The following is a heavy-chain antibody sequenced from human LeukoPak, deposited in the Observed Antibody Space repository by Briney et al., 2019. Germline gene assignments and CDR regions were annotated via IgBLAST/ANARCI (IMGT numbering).Heavy chain of an antibody. J-gene: IGHJ6*02. CDR2: INHSGST. D-gene: IGHD3-3*01. V-gene: IGHV4-34*01. CDR1: GGSFSGYY. CDR3: ARGLRYYDFWSGSSGRGMDV. Sequence: PSETLSLTCAVYGGSFSGYYWSWIRQPPGKGLEWIGEINHSGSTNYNPSLKSRVTISVDTSKNQFSLKLSSVTAADTAVYYCARGLRYYDFWSGSSGRGMDVWGQGTTVTVSS.